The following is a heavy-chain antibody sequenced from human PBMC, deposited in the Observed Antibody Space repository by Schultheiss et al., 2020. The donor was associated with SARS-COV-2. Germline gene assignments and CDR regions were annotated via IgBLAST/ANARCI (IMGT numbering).Heavy chain of an antibody. CDR2: ISYSGSA. CDR1: GGSISSGGYY. D-gene: IGHD3-22*01. Sequence: SETLSLTCTVSGGSISSGGYYWSWIRQHPGKGLEWIGSISYSGSAYYNPSLESRVTIFVDRSKNQFSLRLSSVTGADTAVYYCASRAYNYDGSGCYWGQGTLVTVSS. V-gene: IGHV4-39*01. CDR3: ASRAYNYDGSGCY. J-gene: IGHJ4*02.